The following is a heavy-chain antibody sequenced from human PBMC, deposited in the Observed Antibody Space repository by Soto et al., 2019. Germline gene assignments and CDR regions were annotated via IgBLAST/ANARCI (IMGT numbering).Heavy chain of an antibody. CDR1: GDSLSYYW. CDR3: ATLRDPFTWFDP. J-gene: IGHJ5*02. CDR2: IYPGDSDT. V-gene: IGHV5-51*01. Sequence: LGESLKISCKVSGDSLSYYWIGWVRQMPGKGLEWMGIIYPGDSDTRYSPSFQGQVTISADKSISTAYLQWSSLKASDTAMYFCATLRDPFTWFDPWGQGTLVTVSS.